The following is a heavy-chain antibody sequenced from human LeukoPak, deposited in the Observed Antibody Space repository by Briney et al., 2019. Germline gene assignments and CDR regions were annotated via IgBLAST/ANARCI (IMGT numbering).Heavy chain of an antibody. D-gene: IGHD6-19*01. CDR1: GDSVSSNSAA. V-gene: IGHV6-1*01. Sequence: SQTLSLTCAISGDSVSSNSAAWSWIRQSPSRGLEWLGRTYYRSQWYNDYAISVTSRITINPDTSKNQFSLQLNSVTPEDTAMYYCARESQGYNSGWFNGFLDHWGQGTLVTVSS. CDR2: TYYRSQWYN. J-gene: IGHJ4*02. CDR3: ARESQGYNSGWFNGFLDH.